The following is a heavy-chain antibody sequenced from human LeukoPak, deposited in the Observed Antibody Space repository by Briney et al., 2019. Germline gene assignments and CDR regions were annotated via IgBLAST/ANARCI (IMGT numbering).Heavy chain of an antibody. CDR1: GYSFTSYW. CDR3: ARRSSGYSSSSLGFDP. CDR2: IYPGDSDT. Sequence: GESLKISCKGSGYSFTSYWIGWVRQMPGKGLEWMGIIYPGDSDTRYSPSFQGQVTISADKSSSPAYLQWSSLKASDTAMYYCARRSSGYSSSSLGFDPWGQGTLVTVSS. J-gene: IGHJ5*02. D-gene: IGHD6-6*01. V-gene: IGHV5-51*01.